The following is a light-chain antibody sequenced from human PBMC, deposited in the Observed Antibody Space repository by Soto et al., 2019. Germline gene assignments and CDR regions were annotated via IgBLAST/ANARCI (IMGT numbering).Light chain of an antibody. Sequence: EIVLTQSPGTLSLSPGERATLSCRASQSVSSSYLAWYQQKHGQAPSLLIYGASSRATGIPDRFSFSGSGTDSTLTISSLEPEDFAVYYCQQYGSSPRYTFGQGTKLEIK. V-gene: IGKV3-20*01. CDR1: QSVSSSY. CDR3: QQYGSSPRYT. CDR2: GAS. J-gene: IGKJ2*01.